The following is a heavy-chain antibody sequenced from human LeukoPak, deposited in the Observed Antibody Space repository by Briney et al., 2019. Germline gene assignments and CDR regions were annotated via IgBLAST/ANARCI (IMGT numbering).Heavy chain of an antibody. J-gene: IGHJ4*02. CDR2: ISSSSSTI. CDR3: ARGLGVYSRYYFDY. D-gene: IGHD2-8*01. V-gene: IGHV3-48*01. CDR1: GFSISSYS. Sequence: GGSLRLSCVASGFSISSYSMNWVRQAPGKGLEWVSYISSSSSTIYYADSVKGRFTISRNNAKNSLYLQMNSLRVEDTAVYYCARGLGVYSRYYFDYWGQGTLVTVSS.